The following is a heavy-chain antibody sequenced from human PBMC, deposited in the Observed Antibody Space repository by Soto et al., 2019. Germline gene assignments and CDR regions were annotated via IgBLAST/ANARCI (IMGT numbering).Heavy chain of an antibody. V-gene: IGHV4-31*03. J-gene: IGHJ6*02. CDR2: IYYSGST. CDR1: GGSISSGGYY. CDR3: ARDHEGFPPYYYYYGMDV. Sequence: PSETLSLTCTVSGGSISSGGYYWSRIRQHPGKGLAWIGYIYYSGSTDYNPSLKSRVTISVDTSKNQFSLKLSSVTAAATAVYYCARDHEGFPPYYYYYGMDVWGQGTTVTVSS.